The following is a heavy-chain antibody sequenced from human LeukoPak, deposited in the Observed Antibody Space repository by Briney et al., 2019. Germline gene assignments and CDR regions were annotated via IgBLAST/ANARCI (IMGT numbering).Heavy chain of an antibody. CDR2: IIPILGIA. CDR3: ARDGDSEWTGVSAFDI. J-gene: IGHJ3*02. Sequence: SVKVSCKASGGTFSSYTISWVRQAPGQGLEWMGRIIPILGIANYAQKFQGRATITADKSTSTAYMKLSSLRSEDTAVYYCARDGDSEWTGVSAFDIWGQGTMVTVSS. D-gene: IGHD7-27*01. V-gene: IGHV1-69*04. CDR1: GGTFSSYT.